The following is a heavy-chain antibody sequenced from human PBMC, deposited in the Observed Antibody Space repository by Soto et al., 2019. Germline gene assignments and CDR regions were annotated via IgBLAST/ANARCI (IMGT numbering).Heavy chain of an antibody. CDR3: AGGPLSYGMDV. D-gene: IGHD2-15*01. V-gene: IGHV4-34*01. Sequence: TSETLSLTGSVYAGSCSGYYVSWIRQPPGKGLEWIGEINHSGSTNYNPSLKSRVTISVDTSKNQFSLKLSSVTAADTAVYYCAGGPLSYGMDVLDQGTTVTVSS. CDR1: AGSCSGYY. J-gene: IGHJ6*02. CDR2: INHSGST.